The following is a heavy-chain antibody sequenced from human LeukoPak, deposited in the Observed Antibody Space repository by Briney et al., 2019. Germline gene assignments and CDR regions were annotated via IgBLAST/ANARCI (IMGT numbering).Heavy chain of an antibody. D-gene: IGHD2-2*01. CDR1: GGSISSGDYY. V-gene: IGHV4-30-4*08. J-gene: IGHJ1*01. CDR2: IYYSGST. Sequence: SETLSLTCTVSGGSISSGDYYWSWIRQPPGTGLEWIGYIYYSGSTYYNPSLKSRVTISVDTSKNQFSLKLSSVTAADTAVYYCARGGGYQLRGGEYFQHWGQGTLVTVSS. CDR3: ARGGGYQLRGGEYFQH.